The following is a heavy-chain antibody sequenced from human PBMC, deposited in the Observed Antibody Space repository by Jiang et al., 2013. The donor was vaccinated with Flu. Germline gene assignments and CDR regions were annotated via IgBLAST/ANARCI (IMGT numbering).Heavy chain of an antibody. CDR3: ARHWGVDVAQPRRSSQNWFDP. V-gene: IGHV4-39*01. J-gene: IGHJ5*02. CDR1: GGSISSSSYY. Sequence: GLVKPSETLSLTCTVSGGSISSSSYYWGWIRQPPGKGLEWIGSIYYSGSTYYNPSLKSRVTISVDTSKNQFSLKLSSVTAADTAVHYCARHWGVDVAQPRRSSQNWFDPWGQGTLVTVSS. CDR2: IYYSGST. D-gene: IGHD3-16*01.